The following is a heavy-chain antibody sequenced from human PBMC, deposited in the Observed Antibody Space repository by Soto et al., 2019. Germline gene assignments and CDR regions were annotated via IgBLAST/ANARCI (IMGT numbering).Heavy chain of an antibody. Sequence: PSETLSLTCAAYGGSFSGYYWRWIRQPPGQGREWIGEINHSGSTSYNPSLKSRVTISVDTSKNQCSLKLSSVTAADTAVYSCARGSGYDFWSGYNSYGMDVWGQETTVTVAS. CDR1: GGSFSGYY. V-gene: IGHV4-34*01. J-gene: IGHJ6*02. D-gene: IGHD3-3*01. CDR2: INHSGST. CDR3: ARGSGYDFWSGYNSYGMDV.